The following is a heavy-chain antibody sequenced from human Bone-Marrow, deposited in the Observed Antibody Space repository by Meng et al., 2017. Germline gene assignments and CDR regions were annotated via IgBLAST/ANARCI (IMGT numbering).Heavy chain of an antibody. V-gene: IGHV1-18*01. CDR3: ARDEGAESGYYSNWFDP. J-gene: IGHJ5*02. Sequence: QVQLVQSGAEGKKPGASVKVCYKASGYTFTSYGIGWVRQAPGQGLEWMGWISAYNGNTNYAQKLQGRVTMTTDTSTSTAYMELRSLRSDDTAVYYCARDEGAESGYYSNWFDPWGQGTLVTVSS. CDR1: GYTFTSYG. D-gene: IGHD3-22*01. CDR2: ISAYNGNT.